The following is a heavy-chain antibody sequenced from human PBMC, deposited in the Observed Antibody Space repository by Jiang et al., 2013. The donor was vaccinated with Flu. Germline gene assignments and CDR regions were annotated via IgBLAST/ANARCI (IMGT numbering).Heavy chain of an antibody. CDR1: GGSVSSGSYY. J-gene: IGHJ5*02. CDR3: AKTGYSSSWYGANYNWFDP. V-gene: IGHV4-61*01. D-gene: IGHD6-13*01. Sequence: LLKPSETLSLTCTVSGGSVSSGSYYWSWIRQPPGKGLEWIGYIYYSGSTNYNPSLKSRVTISVDTSKNQFSLKLSSVTAADTAVYYCAKTGYSSSWYGANYNWFDPWGQGTLVTVSS. CDR2: IYYSGST.